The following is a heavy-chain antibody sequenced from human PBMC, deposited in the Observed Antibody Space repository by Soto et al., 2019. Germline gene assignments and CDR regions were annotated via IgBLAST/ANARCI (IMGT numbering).Heavy chain of an antibody. V-gene: IGHV1-69*13. CDR2: IIPIFGTA. Sequence: SVKVSCKTSGATFSSYAISWVRQAPGQGLEWMGGIIPIFGTANYAQKFQGRVTITADESTSTAYMELSSLRSEDTAVYYCARGIQLYAFDIWGQGTMVTVSS. CDR1: GATFSSYA. J-gene: IGHJ3*02. D-gene: IGHD5-18*01. CDR3: ARGIQLYAFDI.